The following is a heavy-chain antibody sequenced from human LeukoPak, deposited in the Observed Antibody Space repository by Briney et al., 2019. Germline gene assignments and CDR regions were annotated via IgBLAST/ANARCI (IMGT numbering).Heavy chain of an antibody. CDR2: ISSSGSTI. CDR1: GFTFSSYE. J-gene: IGHJ6*03. D-gene: IGHD3-9*01. Sequence: GGSLRLSCAASGFTFSSYEMNWVRQAPGKGLEWISYISSSGSTIHYADSVKGRFTISRDNAKNSLYLQMNSLRAEDTAVYYCARGGFDWLLFNYYDHMDVWGKGTTVTISS. CDR3: ARGGFDWLLFNYYDHMDV. V-gene: IGHV3-48*03.